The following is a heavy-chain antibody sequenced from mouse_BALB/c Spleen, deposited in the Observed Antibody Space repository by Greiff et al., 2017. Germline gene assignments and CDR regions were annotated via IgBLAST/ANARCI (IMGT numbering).Heavy chain of an antibody. D-gene: IGHD2-4*01. J-gene: IGHJ4*01. CDR1: GFTFSSYG. CDR2: INSNGGST. Sequence: EVMLVESGGGLVQPGGSLKLSCAASGFTFSSYGMSWVRQTPDKRLELVATINSNGGSTYYPDSVKGRFTISRDNAKNTLYLQMSSLKSEDTAMYYCARDLGGLRDYYAMDYWGQGTSVTVSS. V-gene: IGHV5-6-3*01. CDR3: ARDLGGLRDYYAMDY.